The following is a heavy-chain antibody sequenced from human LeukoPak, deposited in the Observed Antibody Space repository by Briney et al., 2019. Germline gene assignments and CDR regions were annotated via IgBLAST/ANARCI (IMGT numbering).Heavy chain of an antibody. D-gene: IGHD3-22*01. V-gene: IGHV4-34*01. CDR3: ATTPGYYDSSGFPYYFDY. CDR2: INHSGST. J-gene: IGHJ4*02. CDR1: GGSFSGYY. Sequence: SETLSLTCAVYGGSFSGYYWSWIRQPPGKGLEWIGEINHSGSTNYNPSLKSRVTISVDTSKNQFSLKLSSVTAADTAVYYCATTPGYYDSSGFPYYFDYWGQGTLVTVSS.